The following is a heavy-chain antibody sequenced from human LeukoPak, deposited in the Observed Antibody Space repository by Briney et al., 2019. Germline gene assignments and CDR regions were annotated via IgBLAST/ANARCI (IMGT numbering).Heavy chain of an antibody. D-gene: IGHD3-10*01. J-gene: IGHJ4*02. Sequence: SETLSLTCAVYGGSFSGYYWSWIRQPPGKGLEWVGEINHSGSTNYNPSLKSRVTISVDTSKNQFSLKLSSVTAADTAVYYCARVGNGSGSYYKPVGYWGQGTLVTVSS. V-gene: IGHV4-34*01. CDR2: INHSGST. CDR1: GGSFSGYY. CDR3: ARVGNGSGSYYKPVGY.